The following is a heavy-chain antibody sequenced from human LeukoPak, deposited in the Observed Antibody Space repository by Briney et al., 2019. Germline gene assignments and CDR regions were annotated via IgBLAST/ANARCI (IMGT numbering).Heavy chain of an antibody. CDR2: ISSSSTYI. J-gene: IGHJ6*03. CDR3: ARMGDYWNYEGRYDYIDV. CDR1: GFTFNSYS. Sequence: AGGSLRLTCAASGFTFNSYSMTWVGHAPGKGLEWVSSISSSSTYIYYADSMKGRFTISRDNANNSLYLQMNSLRAEDTALYFCARMGDYWNYEGRYDYIDVWDKGTTVTVSS. V-gene: IGHV3-21*01. D-gene: IGHD1-7*01.